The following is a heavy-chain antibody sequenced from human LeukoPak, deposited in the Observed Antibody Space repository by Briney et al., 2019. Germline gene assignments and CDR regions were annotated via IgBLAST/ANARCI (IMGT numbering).Heavy chain of an antibody. V-gene: IGHV4-39*01. CDR2: IYYSGST. Sequence: SETLSLTCTVSGGSISSSSYYWGWIRQPPGKGLEWIGSIYYSGSTYYNPSLKSRVTISVDTSKNQFSLKLSSVTAADTAVYYCARCSSSWYSFDYWGQGTLVTVSS. J-gene: IGHJ4*02. CDR1: GGSISSSSYY. D-gene: IGHD6-13*01. CDR3: ARCSSSWYSFDY.